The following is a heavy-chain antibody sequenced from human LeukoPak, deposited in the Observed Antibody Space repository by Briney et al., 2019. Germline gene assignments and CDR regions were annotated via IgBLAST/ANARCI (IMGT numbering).Heavy chain of an antibody. CDR1: GCSISSYY. V-gene: IGHV4-59*01. CDR2: IYYSGST. D-gene: IGHD3-22*01. J-gene: IGHJ3*02. Sequence: SETLSLTCTVSGCSISSYYWSWIRQPPGKGLEWIGYIYYSGSTNYNPSLKSRVTISVDTSKNQYSLKLSSVTAADTAVYYCARAYYDSSGYYALDAFDIWGQGAMVTASS. CDR3: ARAYYDSSGYYALDAFDI.